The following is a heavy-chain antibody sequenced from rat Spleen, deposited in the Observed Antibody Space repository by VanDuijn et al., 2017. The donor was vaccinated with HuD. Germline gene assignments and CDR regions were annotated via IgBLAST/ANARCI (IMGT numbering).Heavy chain of an antibody. J-gene: IGHJ4*01. CDR3: ARAPSYDYDGSYYGYVMDA. D-gene: IGHD1-12*02. V-gene: IGHV2-30*01. CDR2: IWTGGST. CDR1: GFSLTSYN. Sequence: QVQLKESGPGLVQPSQTLSLTCTVSGFSLTSYNVHWVRQPTGKGLEWMGLIWTGGSTNYNSALKSRLSISRDTSKSQVFLKMNSLQTEDIATYYCARAPSYDYDGSYYGYVMDAWGQGVSVTVSS.